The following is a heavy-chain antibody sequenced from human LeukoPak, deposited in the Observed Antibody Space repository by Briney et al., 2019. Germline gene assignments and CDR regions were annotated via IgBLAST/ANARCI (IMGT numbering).Heavy chain of an antibody. CDR3: ARVTGYIVEDYFDY. J-gene: IGHJ4*02. D-gene: IGHD3-22*01. V-gene: IGHV4-61*02. CDR1: GGSIAGTSFY. Sequence: PSETLSLTCTVSGGSIAGTSFYWSWIRQPAGKGLEWIGRIYTSGSTNYNPSLKSRVTISVDTSKNQFSLRLSSVTAADTAVYYCARVTGYIVEDYFDYWGQGTLVTVSS. CDR2: IYTSGST.